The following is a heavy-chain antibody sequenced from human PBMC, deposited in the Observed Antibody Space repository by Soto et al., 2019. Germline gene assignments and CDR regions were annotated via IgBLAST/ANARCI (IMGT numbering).Heavy chain of an antibody. J-gene: IGHJ4*02. CDR2: IYWDDDK. Sequence: SGPTLVNPTQTLTLTCTFSGFSLSTSGVGVGWIRQPPGKALEWLALIYWDDDKRYSPSLKSRLTITKDTSNNQVVLTMTNMDPVDTATYYCAHLTYYYFWSGYYPVGIDYWGQGTRSPSPQ. CDR3: AHLTYYYFWSGYYPVGIDY. V-gene: IGHV2-5*02. D-gene: IGHD3-3*01. CDR1: GFSLSTSGVG.